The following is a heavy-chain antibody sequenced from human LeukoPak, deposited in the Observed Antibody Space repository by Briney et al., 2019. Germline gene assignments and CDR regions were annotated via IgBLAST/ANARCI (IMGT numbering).Heavy chain of an antibody. V-gene: IGHV3-33*06. CDR1: GFTFSSYG. Sequence: GGSLRLSCVASGFTFSSYGMHWVRQAPGKGLEWVAVIYYDGNNEYYADSVKGRFTISRDNSKNTLYLQMNNLRAEDTAVYYCTKDGLPGYGMDVWGQGTTVTVSS. J-gene: IGHJ6*02. CDR3: TKDGLPGYGMDV. CDR2: IYYDGNNE.